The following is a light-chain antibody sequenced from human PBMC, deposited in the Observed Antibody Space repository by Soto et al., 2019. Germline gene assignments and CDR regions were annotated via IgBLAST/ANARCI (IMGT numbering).Light chain of an antibody. Sequence: EIVMTQSPATLSVSPGERVTLPCRASQSVSSNLGWYQQKPGQAPRLLIYGASTRATGIAARFSGSGSGTEFTLTISSLQSEDFPVYYCQQYNNWPPYTFGQGTKLEIK. V-gene: IGKV3-15*01. J-gene: IGKJ2*01. CDR1: QSVSSN. CDR3: QQYNNWPPYT. CDR2: GAS.